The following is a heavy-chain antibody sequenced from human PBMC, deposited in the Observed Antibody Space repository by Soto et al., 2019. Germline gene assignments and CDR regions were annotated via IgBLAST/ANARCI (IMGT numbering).Heavy chain of an antibody. V-gene: IGHV5-51*01. D-gene: IGHD6-19*01. Sequence: GESMKISCTFSGYSFPSFWIGWVRQMRGKGLEWLGSIYPGDSETRYSPSFQGEVTISADKSITTAYLHWSSLRASDTATYYCVKQHPLDSRAWHNWGQGTLVTVSS. CDR3: VKQHPLDSRAWHN. J-gene: IGHJ4*02. CDR2: IYPGDSET. CDR1: GYSFPSFW.